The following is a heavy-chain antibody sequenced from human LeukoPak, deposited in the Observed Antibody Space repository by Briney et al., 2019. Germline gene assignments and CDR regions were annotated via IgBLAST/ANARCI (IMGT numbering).Heavy chain of an antibody. J-gene: IGHJ4*02. CDR2: MNPNSGNT. Sequence: GASVKVSCKASRYTFTSYDINWVRQATGQGLEWMGWMNPNSGNTGYAQKFQGRVTMTRDTSISTAYMELSSLRSEDTAVYYCASPIYYYNSSGYYPFDYWGQGTLVTVSS. CDR3: ASPIYYYNSSGYYPFDY. CDR1: RYTFTSYD. V-gene: IGHV1-8*01. D-gene: IGHD3-22*01.